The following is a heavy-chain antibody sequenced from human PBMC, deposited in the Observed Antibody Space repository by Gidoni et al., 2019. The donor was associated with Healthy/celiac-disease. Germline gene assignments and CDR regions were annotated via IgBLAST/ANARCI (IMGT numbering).Heavy chain of an antibody. CDR2: MNPNSGNT. J-gene: IGHJ6*03. D-gene: IGHD2-2*01. V-gene: IGHV1-8*01. CDR3: ARGPPYCSSTSCYSYYYYYMDV. Sequence: EQLVQYGAEVMKPGASVKVTCKDPGYTFTSCDSYWVRQATGQGLEWMGWMNPNSGNTGYAQKFQGRVTMTRNTSRSTAYMELSSLRSEDTAVYYCARGPPYCSSTSCYSYYYYYMDVWGKGTTVTVSS. CDR1: GYTFTSCD.